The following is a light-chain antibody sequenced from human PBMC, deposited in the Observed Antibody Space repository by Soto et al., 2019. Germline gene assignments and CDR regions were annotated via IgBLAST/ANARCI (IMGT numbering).Light chain of an antibody. Sequence: EIVLTQSPATLSLSPGERATLSCRASQSISSYLAWYQQRPGQAPRLLIYDAAIKATDIPDRFSGNGSGTDFTLTISSLEPEDFAVYYCQQRSSWGFTFGPGTKVDIK. CDR3: QQRSSWGFT. CDR2: DAA. J-gene: IGKJ3*01. V-gene: IGKV3-11*01. CDR1: QSISSY.